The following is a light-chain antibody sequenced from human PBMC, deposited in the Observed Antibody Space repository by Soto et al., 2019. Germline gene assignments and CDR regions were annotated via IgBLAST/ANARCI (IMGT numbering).Light chain of an antibody. CDR3: QRYYTTRQP. V-gene: IGKV4-1*01. CDR2: WAS. CDR1: QRLLYGGNDRNY. J-gene: IGKJ2*01. Sequence: DIVMTQSPDSLAVSLGERPTIDCKSSQRLLYGGNDRNYLAWYEHKPGQSPKVLMYWASTREAVVPDRFSGSGSGTDFTLTISSLQAEYVAVYYCQRYYTTRQPVGQGTKQEIK.